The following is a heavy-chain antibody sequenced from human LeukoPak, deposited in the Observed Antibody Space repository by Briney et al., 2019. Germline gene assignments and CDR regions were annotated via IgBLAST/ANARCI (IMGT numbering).Heavy chain of an antibody. J-gene: IGHJ5*02. Sequence: SETLSLTCTVSGGSISSSSYSWGWIRQPPGKGLEWIGSIYYSGSTYYNPSLKSRVTISVDTSKNQFSLKLSSVTAADTAVYYCAREGGRWLQYNWFDPWGQGTLVTVSS. CDR3: AREGGRWLQYNWFDP. V-gene: IGHV4-39*07. CDR2: IYYSGST. CDR1: GGSISSSSYS. D-gene: IGHD5-24*01.